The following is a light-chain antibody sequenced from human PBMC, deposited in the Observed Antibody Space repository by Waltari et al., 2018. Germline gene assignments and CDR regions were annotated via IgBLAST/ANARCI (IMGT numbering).Light chain of an antibody. V-gene: IGLV1-51*01. J-gene: IGLJ1*01. Sequence: QSILTQPPSVSAAPGQKVTIPCSGSDSTIGSNYVSWYQQFPGTAPKLLIYDTSKRPSWIPDRFSGSKSGTSATLGITSLQTGDEADYYCATWDSSLTSEVFGPGTKVTVL. CDR3: ATWDSSLTSEV. CDR2: DTS. CDR1: DSTIGSNY.